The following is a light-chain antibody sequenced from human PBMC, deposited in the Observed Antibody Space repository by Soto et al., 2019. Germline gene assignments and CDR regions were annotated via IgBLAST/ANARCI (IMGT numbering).Light chain of an antibody. V-gene: IGKV1-6*01. Sequence: AIQMTQSPSSLSASVGDRVTITCRASQAIRNDLGWYQQRPGRAPKLLIYAASSLQTGVPSRFSGSGSGTDFTLTIGSLQPEDFATYYCLQDYSYPYTFGQGTKLEI. J-gene: IGKJ2*01. CDR2: AAS. CDR3: LQDYSYPYT. CDR1: QAIRND.